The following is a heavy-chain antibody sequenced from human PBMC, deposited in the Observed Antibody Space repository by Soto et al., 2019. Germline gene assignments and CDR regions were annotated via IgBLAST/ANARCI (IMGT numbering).Heavy chain of an antibody. CDR2: IYYSGST. J-gene: IGHJ5*02. D-gene: IGHD2-2*01. Sequence: PSETLSLTCTVSGGSISSGTYYWTWIRQHPGKGLECIGYIYYSGSTYYNPSLKSRVTISVDTSKNQFSLKMSSVTAADTAVYYCARGWCRSTSCNPPDWFDPWGQGTLVTVSS. CDR1: GGSISSGTYY. V-gene: IGHV4-31*03. CDR3: ARGWCRSTSCNPPDWFDP.